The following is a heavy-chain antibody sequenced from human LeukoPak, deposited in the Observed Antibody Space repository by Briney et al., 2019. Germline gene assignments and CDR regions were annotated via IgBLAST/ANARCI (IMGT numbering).Heavy chain of an antibody. CDR2: FTSSSSYI. D-gene: IGHD3-22*01. CDR1: GFTFSSYS. J-gene: IGHJ4*02. Sequence: GGALILCCAASGFTFSSYSRNWGRQARGKVLELVSSFTSSSSYIYYADPVKGRFTISSDNDKNSLYLQMNSLRAEDTAVYYCARDGLYYDSSGLDYWGQGTLVPVSS. CDR3: ARDGLYYDSSGLDY. V-gene: IGHV3-21*01.